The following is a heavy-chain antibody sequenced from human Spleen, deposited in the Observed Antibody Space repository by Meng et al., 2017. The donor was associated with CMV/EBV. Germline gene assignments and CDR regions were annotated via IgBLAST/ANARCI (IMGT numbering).Heavy chain of an antibody. CDR2: IYTSGST. V-gene: IGHV4-4*07. Sequence: VQLEESGPGLVKPSDPLSPTCTVPGGSISSYYWSWIRQPAGKGLEWIGRIYTSGSTNYNPSLKSRVTMSVDTSKNQFSLKLSSVTAADTAVYYCATYYYDSSGYYCFDYWGQGTLVTVSS. D-gene: IGHD3-22*01. CDR3: ATYYYDSSGYYCFDY. CDR1: GGSISSYY. J-gene: IGHJ4*02.